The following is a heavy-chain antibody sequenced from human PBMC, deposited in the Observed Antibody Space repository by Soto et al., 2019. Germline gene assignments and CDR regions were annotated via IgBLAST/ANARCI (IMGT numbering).Heavy chain of an antibody. V-gene: IGHV3-74*01. Sequence: EVQLVESGGGLVQPGESLRLSCAASGYTFSPFWMHWVRQAPGKGLVWVSHINGDSTTILYADSVRGRFTISRDNAKNTLYLQMNSLKGEDTAVYYCVRDRGNPDSFNVWGRRTMVTVSS. CDR2: INGDSTTI. CDR3: VRDRGNPDSFNV. D-gene: IGHD3-10*01. CDR1: GYTFSPFW. J-gene: IGHJ3*01.